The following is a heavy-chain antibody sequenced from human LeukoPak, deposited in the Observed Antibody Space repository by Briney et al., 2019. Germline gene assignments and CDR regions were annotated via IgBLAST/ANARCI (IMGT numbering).Heavy chain of an antibody. CDR1: GDSIGRGSYY. CDR3: ARSYCSSTSCYTGAYYYYMDV. D-gene: IGHD2-2*02. V-gene: IGHV4-61*10. Sequence: SETLSLTCAVSGDSIGRGSYYWGWIRQPAGKAPEWIGYIYYSGSTNYNPSLKSRVTISVDTSKNQFSLKLSSVTAADTAVYYCARSYCSSTSCYTGAYYYYMDVWGKGTTVTVSS. CDR2: IYYSGST. J-gene: IGHJ6*03.